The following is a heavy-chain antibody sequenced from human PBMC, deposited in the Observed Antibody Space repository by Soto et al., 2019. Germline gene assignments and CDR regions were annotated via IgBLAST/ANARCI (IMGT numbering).Heavy chain of an antibody. D-gene: IGHD2-21*02. Sequence: EVRLVESGGGLVKPGGSLRLSCAASGFTFSSYSMNWVRQAPGKGLEWVSSISSSSSYIYYADSVKGRFTISRDNAKNSLYLQMNSLRAEDTAVYYCATYCGGDCYSDYWGQGTLVTVSS. CDR1: GFTFSSYS. V-gene: IGHV3-21*01. J-gene: IGHJ4*02. CDR3: ATYCGGDCYSDY. CDR2: ISSSSSYI.